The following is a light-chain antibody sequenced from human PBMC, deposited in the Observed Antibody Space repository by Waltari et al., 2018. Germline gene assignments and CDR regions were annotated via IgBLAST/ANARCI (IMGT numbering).Light chain of an antibody. J-gene: IGLJ3*02. CDR2: VNSDGSH. CDR3: QTGGHGTWV. Sequence: QLVLTQSPSASAPLGAPVKLTCTLSSGHSTNVVAWLQQQPEKGPRFLMKVNSDGSHTKGDEIPDRFSGSSSGAERYLTISSLQSEDEADYYCQTGGHGTWVFGGGTKLTVL. CDR1: SGHSTNV. V-gene: IGLV4-69*01.